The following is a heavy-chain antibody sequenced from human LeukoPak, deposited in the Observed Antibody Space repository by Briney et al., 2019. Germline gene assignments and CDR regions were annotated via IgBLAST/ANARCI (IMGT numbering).Heavy chain of an antibody. D-gene: IGHD1-26*01. Sequence: GGSLRLSCAVSGFTFSSYGMHWVRQAPGKGLEWVAFIRYDGSNKYYADSVKGRFTISRDNSKNTLYLQMNSLRAEDTAVYYCAKRLVGARRGNWFDPWGQGTLVTVSS. J-gene: IGHJ5*02. V-gene: IGHV3-30*02. CDR1: GFTFSSYG. CDR3: AKRLVGARRGNWFDP. CDR2: IRYDGSNK.